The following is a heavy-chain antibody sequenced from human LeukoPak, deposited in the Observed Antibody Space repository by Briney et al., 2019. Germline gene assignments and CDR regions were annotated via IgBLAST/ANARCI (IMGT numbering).Heavy chain of an antibody. CDR2: INPNNGGT. J-gene: IGHJ6*03. Sequence: ASVKVFCKASGYTFTGYYMHWVRQAPGQGLEWMGWINPNNGGTNYAQKFQGRVTMTRDTSISTAYMELSRLRSDDTAVYYCAASRGYYYYYMDVWGKGTTVTVSS. CDR3: AASRGYYYYYMDV. D-gene: IGHD6-6*01. CDR1: GYTFTGYY. V-gene: IGHV1-2*02.